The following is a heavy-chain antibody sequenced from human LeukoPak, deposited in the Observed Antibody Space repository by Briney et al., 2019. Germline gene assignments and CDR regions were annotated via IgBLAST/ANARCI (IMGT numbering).Heavy chain of an antibody. Sequence: PGGSLRLSCAASEFTFTSYEMNWVRQAPGKGLEWVSYISSSGSTIYYADSVKGRFTISRDNAKNSLYLQMNSLRAGDTAVYYCARDSFRGSYSGYWGQGTLVTVSS. D-gene: IGHD1-26*01. CDR2: ISSSGSTI. J-gene: IGHJ4*02. CDR1: EFTFTSYE. CDR3: ARDSFRGSYSGY. V-gene: IGHV3-48*03.